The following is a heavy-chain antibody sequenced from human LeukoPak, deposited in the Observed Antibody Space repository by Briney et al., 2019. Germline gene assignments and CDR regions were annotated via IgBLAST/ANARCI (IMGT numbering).Heavy chain of an antibody. D-gene: IGHD3-22*01. J-gene: IGHJ5*02. CDR3: VRRKGNYYDSSGYSRTANWFDP. V-gene: IGHV4-39*01. CDR2: IYYSGST. Sequence: SETLSLTCTVSGGSISSSSYYWDWIRQPPGKGLEWIGSIYYSGSTYYNPSLKSRVTISVDTSNNQLSLKLSSVTAADTAVYYCVRRKGNYYDSSGYSRTANWFDPWGQGTLVTVSS. CDR1: GGSISSSSYY.